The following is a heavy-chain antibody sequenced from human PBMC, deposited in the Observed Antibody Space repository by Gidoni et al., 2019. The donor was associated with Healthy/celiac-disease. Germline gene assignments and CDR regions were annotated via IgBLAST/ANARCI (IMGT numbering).Heavy chain of an antibody. D-gene: IGHD3-3*01. Sequence: QVQLVQSGADVKKPGASVKVSCKASGYTFTSHGISWVRQASGQGLEWMGWISAYNGNTNYAQKLQGRVTMTTDTSTSTAYMELRSLRSDDTAVYYCARDAINYDFWSGSLKDAFDIWGQGTMVTVSS. CDR1: GYTFTSHG. CDR2: ISAYNGNT. CDR3: ARDAINYDFWSGSLKDAFDI. J-gene: IGHJ3*02. V-gene: IGHV1-18*01.